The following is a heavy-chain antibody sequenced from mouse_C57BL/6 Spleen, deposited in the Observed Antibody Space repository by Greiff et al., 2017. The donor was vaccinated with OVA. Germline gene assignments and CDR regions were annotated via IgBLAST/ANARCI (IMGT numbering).Heavy chain of an antibody. CDR3: ARKSGYYGNCFDY. CDR2: IDPSDSYT. V-gene: IGHV1-69*01. D-gene: IGHD2-1*01. CDR1: GYTFTSYW. Sequence: VQLQQPVAELVLPGASVQLSCKASGYTFTSYWMHCVKHMPGQGLAWIGEIDPSDSYTNYNQKFKGKSTLTVDKSSSTAYMQLSSLTSEDSAVYYCARKSGYYGNCFDYWGQGTTLTVSS. J-gene: IGHJ2*01.